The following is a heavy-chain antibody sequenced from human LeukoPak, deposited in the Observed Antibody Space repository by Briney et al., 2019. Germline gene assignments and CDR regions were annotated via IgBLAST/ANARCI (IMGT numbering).Heavy chain of an antibody. J-gene: IGHJ4*02. D-gene: IGHD4-11*01. CDR3: ARDRRTLHGAADY. CDR2: ISYDGSNK. CDR1: GFTFSSYA. Sequence: GRSLRLSCAASGFTFSSYAMHWVRQAPGKGLEWVAVISYDGSNKYYADSVKGRFTISGDNSKNTLYLQMNSLRAEDTAVYYCARDRRTLHGAADYWGQGTLVTVSS. V-gene: IGHV3-30*04.